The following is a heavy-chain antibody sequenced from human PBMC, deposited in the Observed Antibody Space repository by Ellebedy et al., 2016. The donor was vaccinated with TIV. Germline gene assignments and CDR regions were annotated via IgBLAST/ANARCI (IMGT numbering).Heavy chain of an antibody. CDR1: GYTFTSYG. CDR3: ARYCNSTTCSNWFDP. V-gene: IGHV1-18*04. CDR2: ISAYNGNT. Sequence: AASVKVSCKTSGYTFTSYGISWVRQAPGQGLAWMGWISAYNGNTNNAQMLKGRVTMTTDTFTSTAYMELRRLRSDDTAVYYCARYCNSTTCSNWFDPWGQGTLVTVSS. D-gene: IGHD2-2*01. J-gene: IGHJ5*02.